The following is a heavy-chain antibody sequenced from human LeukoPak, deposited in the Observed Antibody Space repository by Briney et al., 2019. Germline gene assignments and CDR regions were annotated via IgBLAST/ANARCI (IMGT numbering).Heavy chain of an antibody. D-gene: IGHD3-10*01. Sequence: PGGSLRLSCAASGFTFSSYGMHWVRQAPGKGLDWVAVISFDGNIKYYADSVKGRFTISRDTSKNTLYLQMNSLRVDDTAVYYCAKEVKLRGAPYGTVDYWGQGTLVTVSS. CDR3: AKEVKLRGAPYGTVDY. V-gene: IGHV3-30*18. CDR1: GFTFSSYG. J-gene: IGHJ4*02. CDR2: ISFDGNIK.